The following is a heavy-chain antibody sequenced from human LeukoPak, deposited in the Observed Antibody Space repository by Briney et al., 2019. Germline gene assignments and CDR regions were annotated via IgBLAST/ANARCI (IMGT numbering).Heavy chain of an antibody. V-gene: IGHV4-4*02. Sequence: PSETLSLTCAVSGGSISSSNWWSWVRQPPGKGLEWIGEIYHSGSTNYNPSLKSRVTISVDKSKNQFPLKLSSVTAADTAVYYCARTYDYYDSSGYYPQQTYYFDYWGREPWSPSPQ. D-gene: IGHD3-22*01. CDR2: IYHSGST. J-gene: IGHJ4*02. CDR3: ARTYDYYDSSGYYPQQTYYFDY. CDR1: GGSISSSNW.